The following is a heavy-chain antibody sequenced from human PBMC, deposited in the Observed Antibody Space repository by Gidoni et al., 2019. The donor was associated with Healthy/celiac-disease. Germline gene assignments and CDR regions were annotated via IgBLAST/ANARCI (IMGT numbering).Heavy chain of an antibody. Sequence: EVQLVASGGGLVQPGRSLRLSCAASGFTFDDYAMHWVRQAPGKGLEGVSGISWNSGSIGYADSVKGRFTISRDNAKNSLYLQMNSLRAEDTALYYCAKDIGSSSGYFDYWGQGTLVTVSS. CDR1: GFTFDDYA. CDR2: ISWNSGSI. CDR3: AKDIGSSSGYFDY. J-gene: IGHJ4*02. D-gene: IGHD6-6*01. V-gene: IGHV3-9*01.